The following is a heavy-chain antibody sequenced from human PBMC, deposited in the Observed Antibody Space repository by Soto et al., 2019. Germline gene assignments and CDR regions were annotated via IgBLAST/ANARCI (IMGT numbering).Heavy chain of an antibody. Sequence: QLQLQESGPGLVKPSETLSLTCTVSGGSISSSSYYWGWIRQPPGKGLEWIGSIYYSGSTYYNPSLKSRVTISVDTSKNQFSLKLSSGTAADTAVYYCATEGVFPTYYYYYGMDVWGQGTTVTVSS. V-gene: IGHV4-39*01. CDR2: IYYSGST. CDR3: ATEGVFPTYYYYYGMDV. CDR1: GGSISSSSYY. J-gene: IGHJ6*02.